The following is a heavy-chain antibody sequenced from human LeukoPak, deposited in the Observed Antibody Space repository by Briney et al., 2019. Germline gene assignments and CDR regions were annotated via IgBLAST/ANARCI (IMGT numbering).Heavy chain of an antibody. J-gene: IGHJ4*02. V-gene: IGHV4-59*08. CDR3: ARAVADKTFDY. Sequence: SETLSLTCTVSGGSTSTYYWSWIRQPPGKGLEWIGHLYNSGSTNYHPSLQSRVTISVDTSKNQFSLRLSSVTAADTAVYYCARAVADKTFDYWGPGTLVTVSS. CDR2: LYNSGST. CDR1: GGSTSTYY.